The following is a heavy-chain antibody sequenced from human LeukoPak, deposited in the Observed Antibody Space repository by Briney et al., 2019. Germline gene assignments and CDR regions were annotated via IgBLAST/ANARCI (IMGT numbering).Heavy chain of an antibody. CDR1: GFTFSSYS. V-gene: IGHV3-48*01. J-gene: IGHJ3*02. Sequence: PGGSLRLSCAASGFTFSSYSMNWVRQAPGKGLEWVSYISSSSTIYYADCVKGRFTISRDNAKNSLYLQMNSLRAEDTAVYYCARDYVGPVTTSAFDIWGQGTMVTVSS. CDR2: ISSSSTI. CDR3: ARDYVGPVTTSAFDI. D-gene: IGHD4-17*01.